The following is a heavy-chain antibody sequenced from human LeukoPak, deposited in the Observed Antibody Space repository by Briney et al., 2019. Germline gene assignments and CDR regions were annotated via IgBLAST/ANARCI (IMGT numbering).Heavy chain of an antibody. V-gene: IGHV3-7*05. CDR3: ARGDGNGWYAY. CDR1: GFTFSSHW. D-gene: IGHD6-19*01. J-gene: IGHJ4*02. Sequence: GGSLRLSCAASGFTFSSHWMIWGRQAPGKGLEYVANIADDGSQKYYVDSVRGRFTVSRDNAKNSLYLEMNSLRAEDTAVYYCARGDGNGWYAYWGQGVLVTVSS. CDR2: IADDGSQK.